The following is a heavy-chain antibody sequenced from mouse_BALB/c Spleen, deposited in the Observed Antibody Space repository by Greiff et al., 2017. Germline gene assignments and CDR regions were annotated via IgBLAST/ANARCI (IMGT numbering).Heavy chain of an antibody. CDR1: GYTFSSYW. D-gene: IGHD3-1*01. Sequence: QVQLQQSGAELMKPGASVKISCKATGYTFSSYWIEWVKQRPGHGLEWIGEILPGSGSTNYNEKFKGKATFTADTSSNTAYMQLSSLTSEDSAVYYCARLRDTARAYYFDYWGQGTTLTVSS. CDR2: ILPGSGST. V-gene: IGHV1-9*01. CDR3: ARLRDTARAYYFDY. J-gene: IGHJ2*01.